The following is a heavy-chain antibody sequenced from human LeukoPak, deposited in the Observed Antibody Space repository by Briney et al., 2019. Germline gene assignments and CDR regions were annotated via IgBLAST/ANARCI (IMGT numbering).Heavy chain of an antibody. J-gene: IGHJ4*02. V-gene: IGHV4-39*07. CDR1: GGSISGTNYY. CDR2: IYSSGNT. CDR3: AGIQKRGNTGYSCDY. Sequence: SETLSLTCTVSGGSISGTNYYWGWIRQPPGKGLEWIGTIYSSGNTYYNPSLKSRVTISVDTSRNQFSLKLSSVTAADTAVYYCAGIQKRGNTGYSCDYWGQGTLVTVSS. D-gene: IGHD3-9*01.